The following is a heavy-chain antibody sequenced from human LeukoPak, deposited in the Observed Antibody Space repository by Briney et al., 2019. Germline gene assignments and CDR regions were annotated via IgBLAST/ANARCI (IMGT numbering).Heavy chain of an antibody. D-gene: IGHD3-3*01. CDR1: GGSISSGGYY. V-gene: IGHV4-61*08. CDR3: ARLFGVASFGP. Sequence: SQTLSLTCTVSGGSISSGGYYWSWIRQHPGKGLEWIAYSYYSGSTNYNSSLKSRVTISVDTSKNQFSLKLASMTAADTAVYYCARLFGVASFGPWGQGTLVTVSS. CDR2: SYYSGST. J-gene: IGHJ5*02.